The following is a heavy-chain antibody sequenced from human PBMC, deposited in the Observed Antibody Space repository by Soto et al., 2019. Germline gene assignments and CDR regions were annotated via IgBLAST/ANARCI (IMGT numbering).Heavy chain of an antibody. CDR3: AESVDDYSNELSPFDY. CDR2: ISGSGGST. V-gene: IGHV3-23*01. D-gene: IGHD4-4*01. J-gene: IGHJ4*02. CDR1: GFTFSSYA. Sequence: GGSLRLSCAASGFTFSSYAMSWVRQAPGKGLEWVSAISGSGGSTYYADSVKGRFTISRDNSKNTLYLQMNSLRAEDTAVYYCAESVDDYSNELSPFDYWGQGTLVTVSS.